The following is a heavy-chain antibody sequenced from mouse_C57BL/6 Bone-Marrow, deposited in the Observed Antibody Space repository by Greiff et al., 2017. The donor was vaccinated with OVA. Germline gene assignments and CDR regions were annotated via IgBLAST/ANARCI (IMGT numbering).Heavy chain of an antibody. CDR2: IYPGSGST. J-gene: IGHJ3*01. CDR3: ARSLITTVVPAY. CDR1: GYTFTSYW. Sequence: QVQLQQPGAELVKPGASVKMSCKASGYTFTSYWITWVKQRPGQGLEWIGDIYPGSGSTNYNEKFKSKATLTVDTSSSTAYMQLSSLTSEDSAVYDCARSLITTVVPAYWGQGTLVTVSA. D-gene: IGHD1-1*01. V-gene: IGHV1-55*01.